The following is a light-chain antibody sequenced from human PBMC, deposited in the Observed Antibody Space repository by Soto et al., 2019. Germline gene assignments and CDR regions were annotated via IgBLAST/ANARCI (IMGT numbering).Light chain of an antibody. V-gene: IGLV1-44*01. Sequence: QSVLTQPPSASGTPGQRVTISCSGSSSNIGSNTVNWYQQLPGTAPKLLIYSNNHRPSGVPDRFSGSKSGTSASLAISGLQSEDEADYYCAAWDDSLTGVVFGGGTQLTVL. CDR3: AAWDDSLTGVV. CDR2: SNN. CDR1: SSNIGSNT. J-gene: IGLJ2*01.